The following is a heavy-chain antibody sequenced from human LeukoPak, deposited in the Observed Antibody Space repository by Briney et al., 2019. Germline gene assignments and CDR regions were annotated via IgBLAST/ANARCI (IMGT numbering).Heavy chain of an antibody. J-gene: IGHJ3*01. CDR3: AREMATITYAFDV. Sequence: ASVKVSCKASGYTFTSYGISWVRQAPGKGLEWVSAISESGGTRNYVDSVKGRFTISRDNSKNTLYLQMSSLRAEDTAVYYCAREMATITYAFDVWGQGTMVTVSS. CDR1: GYTFTSYG. D-gene: IGHD5-24*01. V-gene: IGHV3-23*01. CDR2: ISESGGTR.